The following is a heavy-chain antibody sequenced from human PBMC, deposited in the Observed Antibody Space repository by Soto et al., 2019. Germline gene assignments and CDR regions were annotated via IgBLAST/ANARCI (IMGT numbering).Heavy chain of an antibody. V-gene: IGHV3-33*01. CDR3: ARDSQTYYDFWSGYGAFDI. D-gene: IGHD3-3*01. J-gene: IGHJ3*02. CDR1: GFTFSSYG. CDR2: IWYDGSNK. Sequence: QVQLVESGGGVVQPGRSLRLSCAASGFTFSSYGMHWVRQAPGKGLEWVAVIWYDGSNKYYADSVKGRFTISRDNSKNTLYLQMNSLRAEDTAVYYCARDSQTYYDFWSGYGAFDIWGQGTMVTVSS.